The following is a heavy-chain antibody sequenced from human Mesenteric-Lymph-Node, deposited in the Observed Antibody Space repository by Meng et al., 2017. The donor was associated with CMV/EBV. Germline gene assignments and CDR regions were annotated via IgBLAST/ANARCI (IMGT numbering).Heavy chain of an antibody. CDR2: IYSGGTRT. Sequence: GESLKISCAASGFTFSNYAINWVRQAPGKGLEWVSLIYSGGTRTHYANSVKGRFTISRDDSKNTLYLQMNTLRAEDTAVYYCARDLGSSSWPYYFDYWGQGTLVTVSS. CDR1: GFTFSNYA. J-gene: IGHJ4*02. V-gene: IGHV3-23*03. CDR3: ARDLGSSSWPYYFDY. D-gene: IGHD6-13*01.